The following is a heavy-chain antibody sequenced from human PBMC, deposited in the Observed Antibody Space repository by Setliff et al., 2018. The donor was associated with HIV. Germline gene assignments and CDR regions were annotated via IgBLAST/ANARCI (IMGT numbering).Heavy chain of an antibody. Sequence: ASVKVSCKASGYTFTSYYMHWVRQAPGQGLEWMGIINPSGGSTSYAQKFQGRVTMTRDTSTSTVYMELSSLRSEDTAVYYCARVIRVDTAMVTDLFDYWGQGTLVTVSS. CDR2: INPSGGST. V-gene: IGHV1-46*01. CDR1: GYTFTSYY. CDR3: ARVIRVDTAMVTDLFDY. D-gene: IGHD5-18*01. J-gene: IGHJ4*02.